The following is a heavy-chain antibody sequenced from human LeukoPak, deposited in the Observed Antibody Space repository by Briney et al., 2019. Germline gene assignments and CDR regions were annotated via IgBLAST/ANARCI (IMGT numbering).Heavy chain of an antibody. CDR1: GFTFSSYA. CDR3: ARVAYSSNWYIDY. V-gene: IGHV3-23*01. CDR2: ISGSGGTT. Sequence: GGSLRLSCAASGFTFSSYAMSWVRQAPGKGLEWVLGISGSGGTTYHADSVKGRFTISRDNAKNTLYLQMNSLRAEDTAIYYCARVAYSSNWYIDYWGQGTLVAVSS. J-gene: IGHJ4*02. D-gene: IGHD6-13*01.